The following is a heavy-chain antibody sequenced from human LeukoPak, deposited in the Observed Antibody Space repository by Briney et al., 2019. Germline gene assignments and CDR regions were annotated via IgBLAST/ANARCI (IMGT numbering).Heavy chain of an antibody. J-gene: IGHJ4*02. D-gene: IGHD3-10*01. CDR3: ARRYLGSGSLPGL. V-gene: IGHV1-2*06. CDR1: GYTFTGYY. CDR2: INPNSGGT. Sequence: GASVKVSRKASGYTFTGYYMHWVRQAPGQGLEWMGRINPNSGGTNYAQKFQGRVTMTRDTSISTAYMELSRLRSDDTAVYYCARRYLGSGSLPGLWGQGTLVTVSS.